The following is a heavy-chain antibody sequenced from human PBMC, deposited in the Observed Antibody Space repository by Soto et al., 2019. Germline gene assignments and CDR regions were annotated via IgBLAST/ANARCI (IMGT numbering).Heavy chain of an antibody. CDR3: ARNYSNRYVYGY. J-gene: IGHJ4*02. CDR2: IFHTGST. CDR1: VGSINIGGYY. D-gene: IGHD2-8*01. V-gene: IGHV4-31*03. Sequence: SETLSITCTFSVGSINIGGYYWTWIRQHPGKGLEWIGKIFHTGSTTYNPSLKSRVTISVDTSRNQLSLKLKSVTAADTAVYYCARNYSNRYVYGYWGQGTMVTVSS.